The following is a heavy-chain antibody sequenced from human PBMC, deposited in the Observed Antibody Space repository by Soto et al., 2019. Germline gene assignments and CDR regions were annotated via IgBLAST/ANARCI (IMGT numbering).Heavy chain of an antibody. V-gene: IGHV3-30*18. CDR1: GFTFSSYG. CDR3: AKDTAMVQKNYFDY. D-gene: IGHD5-18*01. CDR2: ISYDGSNK. J-gene: IGHJ4*02. Sequence: QVQLVESGGGVVQPGRSLRLSCAASGFTFSSYGMHWVRQAPGKGLEWVAVISYDGSNKYYADSVKGRFTISRDNSKNTLYLQMNGLRAEDTAVYYCAKDTAMVQKNYFDYWGQGTLVTVSS.